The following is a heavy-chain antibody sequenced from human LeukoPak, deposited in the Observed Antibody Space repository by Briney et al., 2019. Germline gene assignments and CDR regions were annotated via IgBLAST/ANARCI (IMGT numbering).Heavy chain of an antibody. J-gene: IGHJ6*02. CDR1: GYTFTSYG. Sequence: ASAKVSCKASGYTFTSYGISWVRQAPGQGLEWMGWISACNGNTNYAQKLQGRVTMTTDTSTSTAYMELRSLRSDDTAVYYCARDGNFWSGFYYYGMDVWGQGTTVTVSS. CDR2: ISACNGNT. V-gene: IGHV1-18*01. CDR3: ARDGNFWSGFYYYGMDV. D-gene: IGHD3-3*01.